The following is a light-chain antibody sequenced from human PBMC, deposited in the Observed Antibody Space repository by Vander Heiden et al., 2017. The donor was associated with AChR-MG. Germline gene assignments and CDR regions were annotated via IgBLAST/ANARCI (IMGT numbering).Light chain of an antibody. Sequence: QSALTQPASVSGSTGQSITISCTGTSSDIGNYNYVSWFQQHPGKAPKVLIYEVSNRPSGVSRRFSGSKSGNTASLTISGLQPDDESHYYCSSYTTTSTVIFGGGTKLTVL. CDR1: SSDIGNYNY. CDR2: EVS. CDR3: SSYTTTSTVI. J-gene: IGLJ2*01. V-gene: IGLV2-14*01.